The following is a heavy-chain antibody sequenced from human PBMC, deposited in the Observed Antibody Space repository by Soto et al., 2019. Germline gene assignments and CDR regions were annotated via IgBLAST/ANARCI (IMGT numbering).Heavy chain of an antibody. D-gene: IGHD3-10*01. V-gene: IGHV3-33*01. CDR2: IWYDGSNK. Sequence: QVQLVESGGGVVQPGWSLSLSCAASGFTFSSYGIHWVRQAPGKGREWVAVIWYDGSNKYYADSVKGRFTISKDNSKNTLKLQMNSLGADDTAVYYCARELLVRGMKDHGMDVWGQGTTVTVSS. CDR1: GFTFSSYG. CDR3: ARELLVRGMKDHGMDV. J-gene: IGHJ6*02.